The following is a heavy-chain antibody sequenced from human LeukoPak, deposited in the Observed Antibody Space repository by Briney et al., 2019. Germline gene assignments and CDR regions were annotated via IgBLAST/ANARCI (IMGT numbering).Heavy chain of an antibody. CDR1: GFTFSSYS. CDR2: ISSSSSYI. J-gene: IGHJ4*02. V-gene: IGHV3-21*01. D-gene: IGHD5-24*01. CDR3: AREAWMATIPSSFDY. Sequence: GGSLRLSCAASGFTFSSYSMNWVRQAPGKGLEWVSSISSSSSYIYYADSVKGRFTISGDNAKNSLYLQMNSLRAEDTAVYYCAREAWMATIPSSFDYWGQGTLVTVSS.